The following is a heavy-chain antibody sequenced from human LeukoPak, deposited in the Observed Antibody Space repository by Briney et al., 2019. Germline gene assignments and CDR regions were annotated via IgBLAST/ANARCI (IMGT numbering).Heavy chain of an antibody. CDR2: IYYSGST. CDR1: GGSISSGDYY. V-gene: IGHV4-30-4*01. D-gene: IGHD4/OR15-4a*01. J-gene: IGHJ5*02. CDR3: ARDAYYKHWFDP. Sequence: SETLSLTCTVSGGSISSGDYYWSWIRQPPGKGLEWIVYIYYSGSTYYNPSLKSRVTISVDTSKNQFSLKLSSVTAADTAVYYCARDAYYKHWFDPWGQGTLVTVSS.